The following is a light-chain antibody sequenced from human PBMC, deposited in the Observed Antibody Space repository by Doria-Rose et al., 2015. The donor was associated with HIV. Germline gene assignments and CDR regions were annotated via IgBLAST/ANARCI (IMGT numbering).Light chain of an antibody. J-gene: IGKJ2*01. Sequence: DIEMTQFPDSLVVSLGERATIDCTSSQSVLHSYNNKNYLAWYQQKPGQPPKLLIYWASTRQSGAPDRFSGSGSGTNFTLTISSLQAEDVAVYFCQQCSGTPYTFGQGTKLEIK. V-gene: IGKV4-1*01. CDR1: QSVLHSYNNKNY. CDR2: WAS. CDR3: QQCSGTPYT.